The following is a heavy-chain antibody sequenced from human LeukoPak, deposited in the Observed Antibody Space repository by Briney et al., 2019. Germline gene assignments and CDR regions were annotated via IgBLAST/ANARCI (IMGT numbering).Heavy chain of an antibody. D-gene: IGHD2-2*01. CDR3: ARAARGYQQIFDY. V-gene: IGHV1-2*02. Sequence: ASVKVSCKASGYTFTGYYMHWVRQAPGQGLEWMGWINPNSGGTNYAQKFQGRVTMTRDTSISTAYMELSRLRSDDTAVYYCARAARGYQQIFDYWGQGTLVTVSS. J-gene: IGHJ4*02. CDR1: GYTFTGYY. CDR2: INPNSGGT.